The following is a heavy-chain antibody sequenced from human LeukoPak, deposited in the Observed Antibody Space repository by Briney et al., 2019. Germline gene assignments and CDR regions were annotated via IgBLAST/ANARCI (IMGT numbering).Heavy chain of an antibody. CDR1: GYTFTSYD. CDR2: MNPHSGNT. Sequence: GASVQVSCTASGYTFTSYDINWVRQATAPGLEWMGWMNPHSGNTGYAQKFQGRVTMTRNTSISTAYMELSSLRSEDTAVYYCARGGYSSSWLSGINWFDPWGQGTLVTVSS. V-gene: IGHV1-8*01. CDR3: ARGGYSSSWLSGINWFDP. J-gene: IGHJ5*02. D-gene: IGHD6-13*01.